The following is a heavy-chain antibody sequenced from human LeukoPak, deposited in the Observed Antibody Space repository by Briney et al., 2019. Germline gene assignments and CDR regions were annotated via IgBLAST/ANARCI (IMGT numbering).Heavy chain of an antibody. Sequence: SETLSLTCTVSGGSISSGGYYWSWIRQHPGKGLEWIGYIYYSGSTYYNPSLKSRVTISVDTPKNQFSLKLSSVTAADTAVYYCASEVVPAATWSNWFDPWGQGTLVTLSS. D-gene: IGHD2-2*01. CDR3: ASEVVPAATWSNWFDP. CDR1: GGSISSGGYY. V-gene: IGHV4-31*03. J-gene: IGHJ5*02. CDR2: IYYSGST.